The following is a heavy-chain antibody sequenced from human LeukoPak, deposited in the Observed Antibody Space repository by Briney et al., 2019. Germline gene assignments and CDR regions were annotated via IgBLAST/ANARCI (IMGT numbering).Heavy chain of an antibody. D-gene: IGHD2-21*02. J-gene: IGHJ4*02. Sequence: GGSLRLSCAASGIIVSSNYMSWVRQAPGKGLEWVSVIYSGGSTHYADSVKGRFTISRDNAKNSLYLQMNSLRAEDTAVYYCAREAYCGGDCYSNYWGQGTLVTVSS. CDR2: IYSGGST. CDR3: AREAYCGGDCYSNY. CDR1: GIIVSSNY. V-gene: IGHV3-53*01.